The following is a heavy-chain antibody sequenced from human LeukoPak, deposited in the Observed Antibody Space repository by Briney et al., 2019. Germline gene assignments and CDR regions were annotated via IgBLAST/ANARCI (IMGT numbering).Heavy chain of an antibody. Sequence: CAXSXFTVSSNYMSWVRQAPGKGLEWISYISASGTLTHYADSVEGRFTISRDNAKNSLYLQMNSLRGEDTAVYYCXXXXXXXXXXXWVYMDVWGKGTTVTISS. J-gene: IGHJ6*04. CDR3: XXXXXXXXXXXWVYMDV. CDR1: XFTVSSNY. CDR2: ISASGTLT. V-gene: IGHV3-48*03. D-gene: IGHD5/OR15-5a*01.